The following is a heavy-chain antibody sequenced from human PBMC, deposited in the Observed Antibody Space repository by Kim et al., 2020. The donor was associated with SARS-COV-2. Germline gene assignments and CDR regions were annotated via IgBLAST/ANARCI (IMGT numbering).Heavy chain of an antibody. CDR1: GFTFSSYG. CDR2: IYYDGSNK. CDR3: ARVLRITIFGVGGYAMDV. Sequence: GGSLRLSCAASGFTFSSYGMHWVRQAPGKGLEWVAIIYYDGSNKYYAGSVKGRFTISRDNSKNTLYLQMNSLRAEDTAVYYCARVLRITIFGVGGYAMDVWGQGTTVTGSS. V-gene: IGHV3-33*01. J-gene: IGHJ6*02. D-gene: IGHD3-3*01.